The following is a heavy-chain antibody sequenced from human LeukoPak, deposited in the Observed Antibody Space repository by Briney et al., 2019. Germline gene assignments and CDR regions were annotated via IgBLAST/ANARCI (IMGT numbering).Heavy chain of an antibody. CDR3: ARLGRDCTNGVCYGWLDP. J-gene: IGHJ5*02. D-gene: IGHD2-8*01. Sequence: ASVKVSCKASGYTFTSYGISWVRQAPGQGLEWMGWISAYNGNTNYAQKLQGRVTMTTDSSTSTAYMELRSLRSDDTAVYYCARLGRDCTNGVCYGWLDPWGQGTLVTVSS. CDR2: ISAYNGNT. CDR1: GYTFTSYG. V-gene: IGHV1-18*01.